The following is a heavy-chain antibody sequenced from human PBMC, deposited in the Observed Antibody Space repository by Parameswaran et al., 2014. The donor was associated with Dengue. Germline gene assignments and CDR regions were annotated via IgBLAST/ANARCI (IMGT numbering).Heavy chain of an antibody. J-gene: IGHJ3*02. CDR3: ASRTLLLWFGELSHAFDI. D-gene: IGHD3-10*01. CDR2: LLHGST. V-gene: IGHV4-59*01. Sequence: RWIRQPQEGTGVDWVYLLHGSTNYNPSLKSRVTISVDTSKNQFSLKLSSVTAADTAVYYCASRTLLLWFGELSHAFDIWGQGTMVTVSS.